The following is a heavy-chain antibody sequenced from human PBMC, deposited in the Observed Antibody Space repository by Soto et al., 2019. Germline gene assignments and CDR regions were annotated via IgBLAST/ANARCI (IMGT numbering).Heavy chain of an antibody. D-gene: IGHD3-22*01. CDR1: GFTFSSYS. Sequence: PGGSLRLSCAASGFTFSSYSMNWVRQAPGKGLEWVSYISSSSSTYYADSVKGRFTISRDNSKNTLYLQMNSLRAEDTAVYYCARDRVESGYPEYFQHWGQGTLVTVSS. V-gene: IGHV3-48*01. CDR2: ISSSSST. CDR3: ARDRVESGYPEYFQH. J-gene: IGHJ1*01.